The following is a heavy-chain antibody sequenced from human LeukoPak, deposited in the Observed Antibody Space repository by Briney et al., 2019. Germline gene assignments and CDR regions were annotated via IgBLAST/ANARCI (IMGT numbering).Heavy chain of an antibody. CDR3: ARHRPIVVVPAAIGYWFDP. CDR2: INHSGST. D-gene: IGHD2-2*02. J-gene: IGHJ5*02. Sequence: QSSETLSLTCAVYGGSFSGYYWSWIRQPPGKGLEWIGEINHSGSTNYNPSLKSRVTISVDTTKNQFSLKLSSVTAADTAVYYCARHRPIVVVPAAIGYWFDPWGQGTLVTVSS. V-gene: IGHV4-34*01. CDR1: GGSFSGYY.